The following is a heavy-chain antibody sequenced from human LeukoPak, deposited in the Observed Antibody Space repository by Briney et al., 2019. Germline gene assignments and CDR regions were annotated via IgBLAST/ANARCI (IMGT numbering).Heavy chain of an antibody. J-gene: IGHJ4*02. V-gene: IGHV3-23*01. CDR3: AKVAHVVVVAATPANCDY. CDR1: GFTFISYA. Sequence: GGSLTLSCAASGFTFISYAMSWVRQAPGKGLEWVSAISGSGGSTYYADSVKGRFTISRDNAKNTLYLQMNSQRTEDTAVYCCAKVAHVVVVAATPANCDYWDQGTLITVSS. CDR2: ISGSGGST. D-gene: IGHD2-15*01.